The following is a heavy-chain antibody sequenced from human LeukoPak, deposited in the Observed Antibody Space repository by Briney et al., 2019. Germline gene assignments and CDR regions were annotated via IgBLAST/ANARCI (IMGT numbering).Heavy chain of an antibody. CDR3: ARETAMVTGALDY. Sequence: ASVKVSCKASGYTFTGYYMHWVRQAPGQGLEWMGWINPNSGGTNYAQKFQGRVTMTRDTSISTAYMELSRLRSDDTAVYYCARETAMVTGALDYWGQGTLATVSS. V-gene: IGHV1-2*02. CDR2: INPNSGGT. CDR1: GYTFTGYY. J-gene: IGHJ4*02. D-gene: IGHD5-18*01.